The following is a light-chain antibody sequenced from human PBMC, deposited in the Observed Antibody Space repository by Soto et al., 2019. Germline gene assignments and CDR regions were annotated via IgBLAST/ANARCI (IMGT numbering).Light chain of an antibody. V-gene: IGKV3-11*01. CDR3: QQQAT. Sequence: EIVLTQSPATLSLSPGERATLSCRASQSVSSYLAWYQQKPGQAPRLLIYDASNRVTGIPARFSGSGSGTDFTLTISSLEPEDFAVYYCQQQATFGPGTKVDIK. J-gene: IGKJ3*01. CDR1: QSVSSY. CDR2: DAS.